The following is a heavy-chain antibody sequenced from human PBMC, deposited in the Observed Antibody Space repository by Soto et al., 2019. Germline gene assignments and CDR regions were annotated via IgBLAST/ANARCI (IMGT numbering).Heavy chain of an antibody. CDR1: VYTFTSYG. Sequence: QVQLLQSGAEVKKPGASVKVSCKASVYTFTSYGSRWGRQAPGQGLEWMVWIRAYNVNTNYAQKLHGRVTMTTDTSTSTSYMERRSLRSDDTAVNYHARYLPTRDVWGQWTTVTVSS. V-gene: IGHV1-18*01. CDR2: IRAYNVNT. CDR3: ARYLPTRDV. J-gene: IGHJ6*02.